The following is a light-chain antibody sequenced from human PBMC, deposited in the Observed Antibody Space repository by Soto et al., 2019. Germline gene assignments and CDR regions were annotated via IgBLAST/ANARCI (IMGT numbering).Light chain of an antibody. CDR1: QTISSW. Sequence: DIQMTQSPSTLSGSVGDRVTITCRASQTISSWLAWYQQKPGKAPKLLIYDASSLESGVPSRFSGSGSGTEFTLTISSLQPDDFATYYCQQYNSPTFGQGTKVDNK. CDR3: QQYNSPT. V-gene: IGKV1-5*01. J-gene: IGKJ1*01. CDR2: DAS.